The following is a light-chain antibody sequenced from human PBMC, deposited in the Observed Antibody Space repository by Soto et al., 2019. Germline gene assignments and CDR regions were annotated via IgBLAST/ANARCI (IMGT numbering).Light chain of an antibody. CDR3: SSYTAGGTI. Sequence: QSVLTQPASVSGSPGQSITISCTGTSGDVGGYYYVSWYQQLPGKAPKLMISEVSNRPSGVSNRFSGSKSGNTASLTFSGLQAEDEADYYCSSYTAGGTIFGTGTKLTVL. V-gene: IGLV2-14*01. J-gene: IGLJ1*01. CDR2: EVS. CDR1: SGDVGGYYY.